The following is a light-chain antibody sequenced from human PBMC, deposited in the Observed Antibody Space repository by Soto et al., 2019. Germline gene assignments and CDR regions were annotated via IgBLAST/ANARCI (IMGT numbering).Light chain of an antibody. V-gene: IGKV1-39*01. CDR3: RQSYSTLS. CDR2: AGS. Sequence: DIQMTQTPSSLSASVGDRVTITCRASQSISSYLNWYQQKPGKAPKLLIYAGSSLQSGVPSRSRGSGSGTDFTLPISSLQPEDFATYYCRQSYSTLSVARGTRLEIK. CDR1: QSISSY. J-gene: IGKJ5*01.